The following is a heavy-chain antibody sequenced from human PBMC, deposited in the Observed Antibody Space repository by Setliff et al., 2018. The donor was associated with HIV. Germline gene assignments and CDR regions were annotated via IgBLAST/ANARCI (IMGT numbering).Heavy chain of an antibody. CDR2: INHSGST. J-gene: IGHJ4*02. CDR1: NGSFSGYY. CDR3: ARGQLRYLANDYYFDY. D-gene: IGHD3-9*01. Sequence: SETLSLTCAVYNGSFSGYYWTWIRQPPGKGLEWIGEINHSGSTNYSPSLKSRVTISVDTSKNQFSLKLSSVTAADTAVYYCARGQLRYLANDYYFDYWGQGTLVTVSS. V-gene: IGHV4-34*01.